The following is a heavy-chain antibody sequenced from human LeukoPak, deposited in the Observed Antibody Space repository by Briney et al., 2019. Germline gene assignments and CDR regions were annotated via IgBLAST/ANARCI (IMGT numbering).Heavy chain of an antibody. CDR2: IYSGGST. J-gene: IGHJ4*02. D-gene: IGHD6-6*01. V-gene: IGHV3-66*02. CDR3: ARDIDSSSSHFDY. Sequence: GGSLRLSCAASGFSVSSNYMSWVRQAPGKGLEWVSVIYSGGSTYYADSVKGRFTISRDNSKNTLYLQMNSLRAEDTAVYYCARDIDSSSSHFDYWGQGTLVTVSS. CDR1: GFSVSSNY.